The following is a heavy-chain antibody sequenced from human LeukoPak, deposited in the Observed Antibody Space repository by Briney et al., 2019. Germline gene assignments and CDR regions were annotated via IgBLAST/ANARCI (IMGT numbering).Heavy chain of an antibody. CDR3: ARDQYSSSWYGGYYYYYYMDV. J-gene: IGHJ6*03. V-gene: IGHV1-2*06. CDR1: GYTFTGYY. Sequence: ASVKVSCKASGYTFTGYYMHWVRQAPGQGLEWMGRINPNSDGTNYAQKFQGRVTMTGDTSISTAYMELSRLRSDDTAVYYCARDQYSSSWYGGYYYYYYMDVWGKGTTVTVSS. CDR2: INPNSDGT. D-gene: IGHD6-13*01.